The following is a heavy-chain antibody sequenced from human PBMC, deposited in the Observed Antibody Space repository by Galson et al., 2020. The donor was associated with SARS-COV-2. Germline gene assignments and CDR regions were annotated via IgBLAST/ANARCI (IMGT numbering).Heavy chain of an antibody. CDR3: AKRHRDSSGFDY. D-gene: IGHD3-22*01. CDR2: TSGSGSTT. V-gene: IGHV3-23*01. Sequence: GGSPRLPCPAPGFTLSCSAMNLLRQAPGKPLERVSGTSGSGSTTYYAGSVKGRFTISRDNSQNTLYLQMNSLRAEDTAIYYCAKRHRDSSGFDYWGQGARVTVSS. CDR1: GFTLSCSA. J-gene: IGHJ4*02.